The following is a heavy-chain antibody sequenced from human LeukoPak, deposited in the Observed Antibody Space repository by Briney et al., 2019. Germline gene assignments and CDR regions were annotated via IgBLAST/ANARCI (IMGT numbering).Heavy chain of an antibody. CDR2: IYSGGGT. Sequence: PGGSLRLSCAASGFTVSSNYLSWVRQAPGKGLEWVSVIYSGGGTYYADSVKGRFTISRDNSKNTLYLQMNSLRAEDTAVYYCARDDIAVAGQDYWGQGTLVTVSS. CDR3: ARDDIAVAGQDY. J-gene: IGHJ4*02. D-gene: IGHD6-19*01. V-gene: IGHV3-66*01. CDR1: GFTVSSNY.